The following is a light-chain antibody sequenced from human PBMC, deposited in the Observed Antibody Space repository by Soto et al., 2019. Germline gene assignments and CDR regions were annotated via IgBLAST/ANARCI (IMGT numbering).Light chain of an antibody. Sequence: QSALTQPASVSGSPGQTITISCTGTSCDVGACYYVSWYQQNPGKAPKLIIYEVTNRPSGVSNRFSGSKSGNTASLPISGLQAEDEADYYCSSYASSSTDVFGTGTKVTVL. CDR1: SCDVGACYY. V-gene: IGLV2-14*01. J-gene: IGLJ1*01. CDR2: EVT. CDR3: SSYASSSTDV.